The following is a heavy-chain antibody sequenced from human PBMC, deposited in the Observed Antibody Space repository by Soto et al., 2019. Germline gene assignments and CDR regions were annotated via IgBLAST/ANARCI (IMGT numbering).Heavy chain of an antibody. CDR3: ARLPYLVVYSSSWYGAFDI. V-gene: IGHV4-39*01. D-gene: IGHD6-13*01. Sequence: PSETLSLTCTVFGGSISSSSYYWGWIRQPPGKGLEWIGSIYYSGSTYYNPSLKSRVTISVDTSKNQFSLKLSSVTAADTAVYYCARLPYLVVYSSSWYGAFDIWGQGTMVTVSS. CDR2: IYYSGST. CDR1: GGSISSSSYY. J-gene: IGHJ3*02.